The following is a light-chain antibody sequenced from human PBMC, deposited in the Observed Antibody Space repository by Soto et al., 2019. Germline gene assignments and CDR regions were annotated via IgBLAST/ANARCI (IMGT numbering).Light chain of an antibody. Sequence: QSALTQPASVSGSPGQSITLSCTGTSSDVGGYNYVSWYQQHPRKAPKLMIYEVSNRPSGVSNRFSGSKSGNTASLTISGLQAEDEADYYCSSYTSSRNRGFGTGTKLTVL. J-gene: IGLJ1*01. CDR2: EVS. V-gene: IGLV2-14*01. CDR1: SSDVGGYNY. CDR3: SSYTSSRNRG.